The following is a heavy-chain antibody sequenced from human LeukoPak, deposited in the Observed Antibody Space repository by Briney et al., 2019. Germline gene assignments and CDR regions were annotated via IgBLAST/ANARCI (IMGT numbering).Heavy chain of an antibody. D-gene: IGHD4-17*01. Sequence: PGGSLRLSCAASGFMFSNCAMHWVRQAPGKGLEWVAVISYDGNNKYYADSVKGRFTISRDNSKNTLYLQMNSLRAEDTAVYYCARGRQNYGDYPYWGQGTLVTVSS. CDR1: GFMFSNCA. J-gene: IGHJ4*02. CDR3: ARGRQNYGDYPY. CDR2: ISYDGNNK. V-gene: IGHV3-30*14.